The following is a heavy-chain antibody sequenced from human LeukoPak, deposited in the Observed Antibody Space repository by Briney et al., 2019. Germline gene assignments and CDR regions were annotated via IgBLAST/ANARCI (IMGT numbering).Heavy chain of an antibody. J-gene: IGHJ4*02. D-gene: IGHD6-13*01. V-gene: IGHV4-59*01. CDR1: GFTFSDYY. CDR3: ARVTGYRIEDYFDY. CDR2: IYYSGST. Sequence: LRLSCAASGFTFSDYYMSWIRQPPGKGLEWIGYIYYSGSTNYNPSLKSRVTMSVETSKNEFSLKLRSVTAADTAVYYCARVTGYRIEDYFDYWGQGTLVTVSS.